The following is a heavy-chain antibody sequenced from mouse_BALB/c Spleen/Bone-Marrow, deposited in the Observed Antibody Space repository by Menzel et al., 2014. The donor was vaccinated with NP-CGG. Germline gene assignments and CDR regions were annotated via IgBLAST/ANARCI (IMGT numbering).Heavy chain of an antibody. CDR1: GYTFTSYW. Sequence: VQLQQSGAELAKPGASVKMSCKASGYTFTSYWVHWVKQRPEQGLEWIGYINPSTGYTEYNQKFKDKATLTADKSSSTAYMQLSSLTSEDSAVYYCARDWDYWYFDVWGAGTTVTVSS. V-gene: IGHV1-7*01. CDR2: INPSTGYT. J-gene: IGHJ1*01. D-gene: IGHD4-1*01. CDR3: ARDWDYWYFDV.